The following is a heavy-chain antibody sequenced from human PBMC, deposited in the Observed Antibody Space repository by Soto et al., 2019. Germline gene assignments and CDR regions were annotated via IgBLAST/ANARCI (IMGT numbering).Heavy chain of an antibody. CDR3: ANYYYDISGYVGGFDY. Sequence: ASVKVSCKASGYTFTSYGISWVRQAPGQGLEWMGWISAYNGNTNYAQKLQGRVTMTTDTSTSTAYMELRSLRSDDTAVYYCANYYYDISGYVGGFDYWGQGTLVTVSS. V-gene: IGHV1-18*01. CDR2: ISAYNGNT. CDR1: GYTFTSYG. J-gene: IGHJ4*02. D-gene: IGHD3-22*01.